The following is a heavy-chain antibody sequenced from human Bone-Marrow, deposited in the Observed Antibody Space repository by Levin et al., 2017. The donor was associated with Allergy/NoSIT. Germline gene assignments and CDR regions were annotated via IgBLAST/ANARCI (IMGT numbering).Heavy chain of an antibody. CDR1: GGSISSYY. J-gene: IGHJ6*02. V-gene: IGHV4-59*01. CDR3: ASQLIVVVPAASSDALDYYYGMDV. CDR2: IYYSGST. D-gene: IGHD2-2*01. Sequence: SETLSLTCTVSGGSISSYYWSWIRQPPGKGLEWIGYIYYSGSTNYNPSLKSRVTISVDTSKNQFSLKLSSVTAADTAVYYCASQLIVVVPAASSDALDYYYGMDVWGQGTTVTVSS.